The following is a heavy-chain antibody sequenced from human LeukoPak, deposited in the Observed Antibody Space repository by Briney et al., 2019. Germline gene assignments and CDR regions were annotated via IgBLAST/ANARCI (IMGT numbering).Heavy chain of an antibody. J-gene: IGHJ4*02. V-gene: IGHV1-2*02. Sequence: PGASVKVSCKASGYTFTGHYTHWVRQAPGQGLEWMGWINPNSGGTNYAQKFHGRVTMIRDTSISTAYMELNRLKSDDTAVYYCALLAASGTDYWGQGTLVTVSS. CDR2: INPNSGGT. CDR3: ALLAASGTDY. D-gene: IGHD6-13*01. CDR1: GYTFTGHY.